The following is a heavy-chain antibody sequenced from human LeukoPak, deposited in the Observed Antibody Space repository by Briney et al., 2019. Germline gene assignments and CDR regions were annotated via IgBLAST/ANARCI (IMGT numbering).Heavy chain of an antibody. J-gene: IGHJ4*02. CDR2: IDYRSSPI. D-gene: IGHD1-26*01. V-gene: IGHV3-48*01. CDR3: ASGGIYYGAAFDF. CDR1: GLTFSSYS. Sequence: GGSLRLSCAASGLTFSSYSMNWVRQAPGKGLEWVSYIDYRSSPIHYVDSVKGRFTISRDNAKNSLYLQMKSLRAEDTALYYCASGGIYYGAAFDFWGQGTLVTVSS.